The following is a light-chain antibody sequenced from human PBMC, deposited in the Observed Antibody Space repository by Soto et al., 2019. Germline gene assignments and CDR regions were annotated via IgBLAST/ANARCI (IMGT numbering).Light chain of an antibody. CDR1: SADIGGYNY. V-gene: IGLV2-14*03. CDR2: DVN. J-gene: IGLJ2*01. Sequence: QSALTQPASVSGSHGQSITISCTGTSADIGGYNYVSWYQQHPGKAPKLIIYDVNYRPSGVSDRFSGSKSGNTASLTISGLQAEDEADYYCSSYTSTTTLFGGGTKVTVL. CDR3: SSYTSTTTL.